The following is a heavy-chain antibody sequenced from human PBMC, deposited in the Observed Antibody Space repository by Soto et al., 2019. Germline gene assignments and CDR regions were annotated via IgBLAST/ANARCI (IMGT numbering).Heavy chain of an antibody. Sequence: QVQLVQSGAEVKKPGSSVKVSCKASGGTFSSYAIIWVRQAPRQGLEWMGGIIPIFGTANYAQKFQGRVTITADESTSKADMELSSLRSDDTAVYYCARSRRYYYDSSGSLDAFDIWGQGTMVTVSS. CDR1: GGTFSSYA. J-gene: IGHJ3*02. V-gene: IGHV1-69*01. CDR2: IIPIFGTA. CDR3: ARSRRYYYDSSGSLDAFDI. D-gene: IGHD3-22*01.